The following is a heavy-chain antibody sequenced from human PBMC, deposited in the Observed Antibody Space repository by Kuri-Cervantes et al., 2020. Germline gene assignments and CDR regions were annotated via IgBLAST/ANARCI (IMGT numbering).Heavy chain of an antibody. Sequence: LRLSCAVSGYPISSGGYYWSWIRQHPGKGLEWIGYIYYSGSTYYNPSLKSRVTISVDTSKNQFSLKLSSVTVADTAVYYCARAGTPDMVEMVRGVAGAFDIWGQGTMVTVSS. CDR2: IYYSGST. CDR3: ARAGTPDMVEMVRGVAGAFDI. D-gene: IGHD3-10*01. CDR1: GYPISSGGYY. V-gene: IGHV4-30-4*08. J-gene: IGHJ3*02.